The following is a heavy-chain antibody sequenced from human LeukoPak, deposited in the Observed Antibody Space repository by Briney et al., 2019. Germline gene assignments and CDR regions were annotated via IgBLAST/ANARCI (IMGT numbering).Heavy chain of an antibody. Sequence: GGSLRLSCAVSGFTFDDYAMHWVRQVPGKGLEWVSGINWNSDSIGYADSVKGRFTISRDNAKNSVYLQMNSLRAEDTAVYYCARETYYGSGSYSDFAPDYWGQGTLVTVSS. CDR3: ARETYYGSGSYSDFAPDY. D-gene: IGHD3-10*01. J-gene: IGHJ4*02. V-gene: IGHV3-9*01. CDR1: GFTFDDYA. CDR2: INWNSDSI.